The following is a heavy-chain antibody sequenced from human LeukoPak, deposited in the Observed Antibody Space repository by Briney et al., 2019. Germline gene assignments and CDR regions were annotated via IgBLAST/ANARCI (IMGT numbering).Heavy chain of an antibody. J-gene: IGHJ4*02. CDR2: ISSSGSYI. Sequence: PGGSLRLSCAASGFTFSAYNMNWVRQAPGKGLEWVSSISSSGSYIYYADSVKGRFTISRDYAKNSLYLQMNSLRAEDTAVYYCARDKGIYDSSGYYYFDYWGQGTLVTVSS. D-gene: IGHD3-22*01. CDR1: GFTFSAYN. CDR3: ARDKGIYDSSGYYYFDY. V-gene: IGHV3-21*01.